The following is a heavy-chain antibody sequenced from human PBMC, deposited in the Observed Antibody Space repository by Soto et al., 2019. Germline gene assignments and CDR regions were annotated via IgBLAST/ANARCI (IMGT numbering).Heavy chain of an antibody. V-gene: IGHV3-11*01. J-gene: IGHJ4*02. D-gene: IGHD5-12*01. CDR3: ARDCGPVYHPDGYHCPPFDY. Sequence: QVQLVESGGGLVKPGGSLRLSCAASGFTFSDYYMSWIRQAPGKGLEWVSYISSSGSTIYYADSVKGRFTISRDNAKNSLYLQMNSLRAEDTAVYYCARDCGPVYHPDGYHCPPFDYWGQGTLVTVSS. CDR1: GFTFSDYY. CDR2: ISSSGSTI.